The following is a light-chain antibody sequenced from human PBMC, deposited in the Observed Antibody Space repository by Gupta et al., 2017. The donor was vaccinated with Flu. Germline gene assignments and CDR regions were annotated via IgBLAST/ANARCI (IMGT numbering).Light chain of an antibody. Sequence: RTVCLSPGESDTLSCSARRNVFNNYLALYQHKPGHAPRLLIYTTSNRGSGIPHRFSGSGSETDFTLTNRTREPEYFAVYYCQQEGRSPRTFGQGTKVEIK. CDR3: QQEGRSPRT. CDR2: TTS. CDR1: RNVFNNY. V-gene: IGKV3-20*01. J-gene: IGKJ1*01.